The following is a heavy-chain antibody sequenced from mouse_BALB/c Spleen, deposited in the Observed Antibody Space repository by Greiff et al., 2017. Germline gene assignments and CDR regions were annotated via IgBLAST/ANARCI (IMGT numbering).Heavy chain of an antibody. J-gene: IGHJ4*01. CDR3: ARNYRYERGYYYAMDY. Sequence: VQLQQSGPELVKPGASMKISCKASGYSFTGYTMNWVKQSHGKNLEWIGLINPYNGGTSYNQKFKGKATLTVDKSSSTAYMELLSLTSEDSAVYYCARNYRYERGYYYAMDYWGQGTSVTVSS. CDR2: INPYNGGT. CDR1: GYSFTGYT. D-gene: IGHD2-14*01. V-gene: IGHV1-18*01.